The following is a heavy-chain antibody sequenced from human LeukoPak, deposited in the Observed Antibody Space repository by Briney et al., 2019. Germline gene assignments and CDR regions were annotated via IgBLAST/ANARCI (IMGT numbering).Heavy chain of an antibody. D-gene: IGHD3-10*01. CDR3: ARLVRGVGYWYFDL. V-gene: IGHV3-53*01. Sequence: GGSLRLSCAASGFTVSSNYMSWVRQAPGKGLEWVSVIYSGGSTYYADSVKGRFTISRDNSKNTLYLQMNSLRAEDTAVYYCARLVRGVGYWYFDLWGRGTLVTVSS. CDR1: GFTVSSNY. J-gene: IGHJ2*01. CDR2: IYSGGST.